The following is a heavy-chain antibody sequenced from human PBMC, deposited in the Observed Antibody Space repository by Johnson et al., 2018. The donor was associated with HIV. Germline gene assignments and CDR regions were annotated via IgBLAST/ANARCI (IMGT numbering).Heavy chain of an antibody. CDR1: GFTFSSYD. Sequence: VQLVESGGGLVQPGGSLRLSCAASGFTFSSYDMHWVRQATGKGLEWVSAIGTAGDTYYPGSVKGRFTISRDNSKNTLYLQMNSLRAEDTAVYYCARESGHAFDIWGQGTMVTVSS. V-gene: IGHV3-13*01. J-gene: IGHJ3*02. CDR2: IGTAGDT. D-gene: IGHD3-3*01. CDR3: ARESGHAFDI.